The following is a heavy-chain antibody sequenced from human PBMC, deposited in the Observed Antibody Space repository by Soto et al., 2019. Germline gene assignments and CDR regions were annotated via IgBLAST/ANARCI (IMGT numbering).Heavy chain of an antibody. CDR3: VRDRRIATLYYYGMGV. Sequence: QVQLVESGGGVVQPGRSLRLSCAGSGFSFRSYAMHWVRQAPGKGLEWVAVISYDGSNKYYADSVKGRFTISRDNSKNTLYLQMSSLRAEEDTAVYHCVRDRRIATLYYYGMGVWGQGTTVTVSS. D-gene: IGHD6-6*01. J-gene: IGHJ6*02. V-gene: IGHV3-30*04. CDR1: GFSFRSYA. CDR2: ISYDGSNK.